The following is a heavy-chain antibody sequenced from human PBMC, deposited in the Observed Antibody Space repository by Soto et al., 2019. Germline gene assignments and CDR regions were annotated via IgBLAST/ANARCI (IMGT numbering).Heavy chain of an antibody. CDR3: ARDPATRGDAFDI. Sequence: VQLVESGGGLVQPGGSLRLSCAASGFTFSSYWMHWVRQAPGKGLVWVSRINSDGSSTSYADSVKGRFTISRDNAKNTLYLQMNSRRAEDTAVYYCARDPATRGDAFDIWGQGTMVTVSS. V-gene: IGHV3-74*01. CDR1: GFTFSSYW. J-gene: IGHJ3*02. D-gene: IGHD2-2*01. CDR2: INSDGSST.